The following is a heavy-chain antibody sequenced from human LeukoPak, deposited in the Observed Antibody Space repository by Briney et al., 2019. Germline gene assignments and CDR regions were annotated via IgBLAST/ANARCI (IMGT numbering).Heavy chain of an antibody. V-gene: IGHV3-21*01. Sequence: GGSLRLSCAASGFTFSSYSMNWVRQAPGKGLEWVSSISSSSSYIYYADSVKGRFTISRDNAKNSLYLQMNSLRAEDTAVYYCATRAAVAGPRSYSFDIWGQGTMVTVSS. CDR1: GFTFSSYS. CDR3: ATRAAVAGPRSYSFDI. J-gene: IGHJ3*02. CDR2: ISSSSSYI. D-gene: IGHD6-19*01.